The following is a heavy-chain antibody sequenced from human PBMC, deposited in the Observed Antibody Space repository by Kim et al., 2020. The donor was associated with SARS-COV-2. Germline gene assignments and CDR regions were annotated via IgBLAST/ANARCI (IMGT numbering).Heavy chain of an antibody. V-gene: IGHV3-30*18. CDR3: AKLGVGATIGSFDY. CDR2: ISYDGSNK. D-gene: IGHD1-26*01. CDR1: GFTFSSYG. J-gene: IGHJ4*02. Sequence: GGSLRLSCAASGFTFSSYGMHWVRQAPGKGLEWVAVISYDGSNKYYADSVKGRFTISRDNSKNTLYLQMNSLRAEDTAVYYCAKLGVGATIGSFDYWGQGTLVTVSS.